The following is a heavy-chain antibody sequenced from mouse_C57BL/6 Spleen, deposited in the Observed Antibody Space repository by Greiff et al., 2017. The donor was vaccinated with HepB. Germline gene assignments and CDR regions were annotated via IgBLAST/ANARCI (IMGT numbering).Heavy chain of an antibody. CDR3: TRWGTMVTE. CDR2: INPSNGGT. D-gene: IGHD2-2*01. CDR1: GYTFTSYW. Sequence: VQLQQPGTELVKPGASVKLSCKASGYTFTSYWMHWVKQRPGQGLEWIGNINPSNGGTNYNEKFKGKAILTADKSSSTAYMELRSLTSEDSAVYYCTRWGTMVTEWGQGTLVTVSA. V-gene: IGHV1-53*01. J-gene: IGHJ3*01.